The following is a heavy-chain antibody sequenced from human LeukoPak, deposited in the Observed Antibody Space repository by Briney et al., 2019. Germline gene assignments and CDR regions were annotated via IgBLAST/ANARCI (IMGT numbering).Heavy chain of an antibody. CDR2: IYHSGST. J-gene: IGHJ4*02. Sequence: SETLSLTCTVSGGSISGNYWSWIRQPPGKGLEWIGYIYHSGSTYYNPSLKSRVTISVDRSKNQFSLKLSSVTAADTAVYYCASGYFDWLLRYWGQGTLVTVSS. CDR1: GGSISGNY. V-gene: IGHV4-30-2*01. CDR3: ASGYFDWLLRY. D-gene: IGHD3-9*01.